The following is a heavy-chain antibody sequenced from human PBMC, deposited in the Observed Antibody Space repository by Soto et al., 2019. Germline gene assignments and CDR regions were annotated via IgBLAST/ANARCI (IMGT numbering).Heavy chain of an antibody. CDR2: ISSSSEYT. CDR1: GFTFSDYY. J-gene: IGHJ6*02. CDR3: ARVLWGYYGMDV. Sequence: GGSLRLSCADSGFTFSDYYMSWIRQAPGKGLEWVSYISSSSEYTKYADSVKGRFTISRDNGKKSLYLEMNSLRAEDTAVYYCARVLWGYYGMDVWGQGTTVTVSS. D-gene: IGHD3-16*01. V-gene: IGHV3-11*06.